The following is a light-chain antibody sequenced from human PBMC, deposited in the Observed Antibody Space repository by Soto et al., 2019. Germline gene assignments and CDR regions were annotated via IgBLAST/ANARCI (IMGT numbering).Light chain of an antibody. CDR3: QQYNSYPT. J-gene: IGKJ4*01. CDR1: QSISSW. CDR2: DAS. V-gene: IGKV1-5*01. Sequence: DIQMTQSPSTLSASVGDRVTITYRASQSISSWLAWYQQKPGKAPKLLIYDASSLESGVPSRFSGSGSGTEFTLTISSLQPDDFATYYCQQYNSYPTFGGGTKVEIK.